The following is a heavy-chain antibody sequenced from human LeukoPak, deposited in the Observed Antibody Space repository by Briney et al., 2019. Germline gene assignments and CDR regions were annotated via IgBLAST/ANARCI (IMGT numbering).Heavy chain of an antibody. CDR3: AREGGTRGLNWFDP. D-gene: IGHD1-1*01. V-gene: IGHV3-11*06. J-gene: IGHJ5*02. CDR1: GFTFSDYY. CDR2: ISSSSSYI. Sequence: GGSLRLSCAASGFTFSDYYMSWIRQAPGKGLEWVSSISSSSSYIYYADSVKGRFTISRDNAKNSLYLQMNSLRAEDTAVYYCAREGGTRGLNWFDPWGQGTLVTVSS.